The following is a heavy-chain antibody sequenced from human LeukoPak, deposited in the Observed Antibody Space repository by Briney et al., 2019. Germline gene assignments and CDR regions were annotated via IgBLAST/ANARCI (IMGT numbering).Heavy chain of an antibody. D-gene: IGHD6-13*01. CDR2: IWYDGSNK. CDR3: ARDRGAGYSSSWYLY. J-gene: IGHJ4*02. Sequence: GRSLRLSCAASGFTFSSYGMHWVRQAPGKGLEWVAVIWYDGSNKYYADSVKGRFTISRDNSKNTLYLQMNSLRAEDRAVYYCARDRGAGYSSSWYLYWGQGTLVTVSS. CDR1: GFTFSSYG. V-gene: IGHV3-33*08.